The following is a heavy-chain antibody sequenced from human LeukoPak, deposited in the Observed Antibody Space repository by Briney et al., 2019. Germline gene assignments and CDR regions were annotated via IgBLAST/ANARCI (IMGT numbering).Heavy chain of an antibody. CDR1: GYTFTGYY. D-gene: IGHD6-19*01. CDR3: ARVDSSGWPWFRSPLYYYYYMDV. V-gene: IGHV1-2*02. CDR2: INPNSGGT. J-gene: IGHJ6*03. Sequence: ASVKVSCKASGYTFTGYYMHWVRQAPGQGLEWMGWINPNSGGTNYAQKFQGRVTMTRNTSISTAYMELSSLRSEDTAVYYCARVDSSGWPWFRSPLYYYYYMDVWGKGTTVTISS.